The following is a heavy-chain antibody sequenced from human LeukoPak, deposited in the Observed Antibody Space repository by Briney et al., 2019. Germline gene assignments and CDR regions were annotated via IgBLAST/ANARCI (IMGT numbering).Heavy chain of an antibody. V-gene: IGHV4-61*01. J-gene: IGHJ5*02. CDR3: ARALGYCSGGSCTRGYNWFDP. CDR1: GASFTMGSYY. CDR2: IYYSGST. D-gene: IGHD2-15*01. Sequence: SETLPLTCSVSGASFTMGSYYWAWIRQPPGKGLEWIGYIYYSGSTNYNPSLKSRVIISVDTSMNQFSLKLSFVTTADTAVYYCARALGYCSGGSCTRGYNWFDPWGQGTLVTVPS.